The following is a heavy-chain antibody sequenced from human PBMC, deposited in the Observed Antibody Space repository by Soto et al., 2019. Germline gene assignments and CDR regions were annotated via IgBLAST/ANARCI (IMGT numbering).Heavy chain of an antibody. V-gene: IGHV4-30-4*01. CDR3: ARGMFYLAK. Sequence: PSETMSVTCPASRASSTTGVCSPTDEDSWTWIRQPPGEGLEWIGSIDFRGDKNYGPSVAGRLVLSLDTAKNQFSLSLSSVTAADTAVYYCARGMFYLAKWGQGSLVTVSS. J-gene: IGHJ4*02. CDR1: RASSTTGVCSPTDEDS. D-gene: IGHD3-10*02. CDR2: IDFRGDK.